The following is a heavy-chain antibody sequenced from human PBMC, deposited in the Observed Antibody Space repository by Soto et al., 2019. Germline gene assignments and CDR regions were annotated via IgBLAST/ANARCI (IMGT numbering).Heavy chain of an antibody. CDR3: AKDLYSGYDFFFDY. J-gene: IGHJ4*02. V-gene: IGHV3-30*18. Sequence: GGSLRLSCAASCFTFNHYGMHWVRQAPGKGLEWVAIISYDGSDKSYADSVKGRFTISRDNSKNTLYLQMNSLRPEDTAVYYCAKDLYSGYDFFFDYWGQGTLVTVSS. D-gene: IGHD5-12*01. CDR2: ISYDGSDK. CDR1: CFTFNHYG.